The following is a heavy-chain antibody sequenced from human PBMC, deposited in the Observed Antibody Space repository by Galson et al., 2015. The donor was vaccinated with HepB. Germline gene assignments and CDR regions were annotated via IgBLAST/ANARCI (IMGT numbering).Heavy chain of an antibody. Sequence: SVKVSCKASGGTFSSYAISWVRQAPGQGLEWMRGIIPIFGTANYAQKFQGRVTITADESTSTAYMELSSLRSEDTAVYYCASVEGFYCSGGSCYSLYYYYYGMDVWGQGTTVTVSS. D-gene: IGHD2-15*01. CDR2: IIPIFGTA. V-gene: IGHV1-69*13. J-gene: IGHJ6*02. CDR3: ASVEGFYCSGGSCYSLYYYYYGMDV. CDR1: GGTFSSYA.